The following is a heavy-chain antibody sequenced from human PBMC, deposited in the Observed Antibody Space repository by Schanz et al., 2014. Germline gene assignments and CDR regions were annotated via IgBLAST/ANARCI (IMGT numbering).Heavy chain of an antibody. CDR3: ARNCGGLSEESDRYGMDV. D-gene: IGHD4-17*01. Sequence: QVQLVQSGAEVKKPGASVKVSCKASGYTFTRYYTHWVRQAPGQGLEWMVIINPSGGRATYAKKCQSMVPMGSDTSTSTAYMELSRLRSEEPAVYYCARNCGGLSEESDRYGMDVWGQGTTVTVSS. CDR1: GYTFTRYY. V-gene: IGHV1-46*01. J-gene: IGHJ6*02. CDR2: INPSGGRA.